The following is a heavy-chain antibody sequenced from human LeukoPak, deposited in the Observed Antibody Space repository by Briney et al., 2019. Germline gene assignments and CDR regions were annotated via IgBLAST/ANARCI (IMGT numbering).Heavy chain of an antibody. CDR2: IYHSGST. J-gene: IGHJ4*02. CDR1: GYSINSGYY. V-gene: IGHV4-38-2*02. Sequence: PSETLSLTCTVSGYSINSGYYWGWIRQPPGKGLEWIGSIYHSGSTFYNPSLKSRLTISVDTSKSQFSLNMSCVTAADTAVYYCARGRKNYYGSGSSDHWGQGTLVTVSS. D-gene: IGHD3-10*01. CDR3: ARGRKNYYGSGSSDH.